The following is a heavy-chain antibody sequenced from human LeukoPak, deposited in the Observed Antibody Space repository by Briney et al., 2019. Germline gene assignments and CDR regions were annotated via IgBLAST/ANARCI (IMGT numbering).Heavy chain of an antibody. J-gene: IGHJ5*02. D-gene: IGHD2-15*01. CDR2: IIPIFGTA. CDR1: GGTFSSYA. CDR3: ARGRRRYSSRDNWFDP. V-gene: IGHV1-69*13. Sequence: SVKVSCKASGGTFSSYAISWVRQAPGQGLEWMGGIIPIFGTANYAQKFQGRVTITADESTSTAYMELSSLRSEDTAVYYCARGRRRYSSRDNWFDPWGQGTLVTVSS.